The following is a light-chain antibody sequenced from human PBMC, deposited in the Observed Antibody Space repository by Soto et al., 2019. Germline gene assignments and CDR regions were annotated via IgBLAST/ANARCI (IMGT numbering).Light chain of an antibody. CDR2: GAA. CDR1: QCVSRRS. V-gene: IGKV3D-20*02. Sequence: ESVLTLSXVPLSFSPREXXXXXXXVIQCVSRRSLAWYRQSPXQAPRLVVSGAANXAADIPDRFSGSGSGKGFTLTITRLEPEDFAVYYCQQRNVWPPVTSGQGTRLEI. J-gene: IGKJ5*01. CDR3: QQRNVWPPVT.